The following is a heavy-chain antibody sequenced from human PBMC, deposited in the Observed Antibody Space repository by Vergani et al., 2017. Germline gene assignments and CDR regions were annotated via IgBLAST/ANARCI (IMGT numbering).Heavy chain of an antibody. CDR1: GGSISSYY. V-gene: IGHV4-59*01. D-gene: IGHD2/OR15-2a*01. J-gene: IGHJ4*02. CDR2: IYYSGST. Sequence: QVQLQESGPGLVKPSETLSLTCTVSGGSISSYYWSWIRQPPGKGLEWVGYIYYSGSTNYTPSLKSRVTISVDTSKNQFSLKLSSVTAADTAVYYCARLSLYDADYWGQGTLVTVSS. CDR3: ARLSLYDADY.